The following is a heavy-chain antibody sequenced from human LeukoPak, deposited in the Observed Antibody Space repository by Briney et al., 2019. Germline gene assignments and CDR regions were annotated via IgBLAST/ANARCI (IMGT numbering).Heavy chain of an antibody. V-gene: IGHV4-59*01. Sequence: PSETLSLTCDVHGGSFRGYSWNWIRQPPGKGLEWIGYIYYSGSTNYNPSLKSRVTISVDTSKNQFSLKLSSVTAADTAVYYCARGYWSDAFDIWGQGTMVTVSS. CDR3: ARGYWSDAFDI. D-gene: IGHD3-3*01. CDR2: IYYSGST. J-gene: IGHJ3*02. CDR1: GGSFRGYS.